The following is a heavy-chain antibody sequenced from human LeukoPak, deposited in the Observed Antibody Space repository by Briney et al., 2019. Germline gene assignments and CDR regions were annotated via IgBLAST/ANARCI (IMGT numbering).Heavy chain of an antibody. CDR1: GFTFSSYG. J-gene: IGHJ6*03. Sequence: GGSLRLSCAASGFTFSSYGMHWVRQAPGKGLEWVAFIRYDGSNKYYADSVKGRFTISRDNSKNTLYLQMNSLRAEDTAVYYCAKDRTAALTYYYYYMDVWGKGTTVTVSS. CDR3: AKDRTAALTYYYYYMDV. CDR2: IRYDGSNK. D-gene: IGHD2-2*01. V-gene: IGHV3-30*02.